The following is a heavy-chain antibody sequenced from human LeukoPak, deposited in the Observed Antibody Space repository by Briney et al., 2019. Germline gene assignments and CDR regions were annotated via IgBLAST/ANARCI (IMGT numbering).Heavy chain of an antibody. CDR3: ARGGYDYWFDP. V-gene: IGHV3-48*01. CDR2: ISSSSSTI. Sequence: PGGSLRLSCAASGFTFSSYSMNWVRQAPGKGLEWVSYISSSSSTIYYADSVKGRFTISRDNSKNTLYLQMSSLKVEDTALYYCARGGYDYWFDPWGQGTLVTVSS. CDR1: GFTFSSYS. D-gene: IGHD5-12*01. J-gene: IGHJ5*02.